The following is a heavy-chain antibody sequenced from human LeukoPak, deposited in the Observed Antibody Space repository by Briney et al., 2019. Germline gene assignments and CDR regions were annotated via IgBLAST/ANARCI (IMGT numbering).Heavy chain of an antibody. CDR1: GFTFSSYA. V-gene: IGHV3-23*01. J-gene: IGHJ3*02. D-gene: IGHD5-24*01. CDR3: AKKRDAFDI. CDR2: LTDSGGTT. Sequence: PGGSLRLSCVASGFTFSSYAMRWVRQAPGKRPEWVSSLTDSGGTTYYVDSVKGRFTISRDNSKNTLYLHMNSLRAEDTAMYYCAKKRDAFDIWGQGTVVAVSS.